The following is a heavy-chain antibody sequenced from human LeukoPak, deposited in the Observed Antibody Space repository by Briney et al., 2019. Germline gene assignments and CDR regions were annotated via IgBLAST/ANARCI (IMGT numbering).Heavy chain of an antibody. J-gene: IGHJ3*02. D-gene: IGHD4-17*01. CDR3: ATDPVSNHDYGDTHAFDI. V-gene: IGHV1-24*01. CDR1: GYTLTELS. Sequence: ASVKVSCRVSGYTLTELSMHWVRQAPGKGLEWMGGFDPEDGETIYAQKFQGRVTMTEDTSTDTAYMELSSLRSEDTAVYYCATDPVSNHDYGDTHAFDIWGQGTMVTVPS. CDR2: FDPEDGET.